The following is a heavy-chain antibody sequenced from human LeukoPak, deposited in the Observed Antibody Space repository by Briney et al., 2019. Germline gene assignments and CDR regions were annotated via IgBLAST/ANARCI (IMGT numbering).Heavy chain of an antibody. Sequence: SETLSLTCAVYGGSFSGYYWSWIRQPPGKGLGWIGEINHSGSTNYNPSLKSRVTISVDTSKNQFSLKLSSVTAADTAVYYCARGRSIAATYYFDYWGQGTLVTVSS. CDR1: GGSFSGYY. D-gene: IGHD6-6*01. J-gene: IGHJ4*02. V-gene: IGHV4-34*01. CDR2: INHSGST. CDR3: ARGRSIAATYYFDY.